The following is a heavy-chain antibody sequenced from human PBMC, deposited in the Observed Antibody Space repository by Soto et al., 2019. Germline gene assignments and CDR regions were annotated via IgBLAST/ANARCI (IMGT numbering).Heavy chain of an antibody. D-gene: IGHD3-22*01. J-gene: IGHJ3*02. CDR1: GYTFPSYA. V-gene: IGHV7-4-1*01. CDR3: ARDSPPYYYDSSGYPGWNAFDI. Sequence: ASVKVSCKASGYTFPSYAMNWVRQAPGQGLEWMGWINTNTGNPTYAQGFTGRFVFSLDTSVSTAYLQICSLKAEDTAVYYCARDSPPYYYDSSGYPGWNAFDIWGQGTMVTVSS. CDR2: INTNTGNP.